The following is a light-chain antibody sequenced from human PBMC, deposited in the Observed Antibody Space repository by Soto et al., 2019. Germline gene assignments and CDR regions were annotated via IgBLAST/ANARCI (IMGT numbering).Light chain of an antibody. V-gene: IGKV3D-20*01. Sequence: DIVLTQSPATLSLSPGERATLSCGASQTVDKNYLGWYQQKPGQAPRLLIYDASNRATGIPARFSGSGSGTDFTLTISRLEPEDFAVYYCQQYGSSGTFGQGTKVDIK. CDR1: QTVDKNY. CDR3: QQYGSSGT. CDR2: DAS. J-gene: IGKJ1*01.